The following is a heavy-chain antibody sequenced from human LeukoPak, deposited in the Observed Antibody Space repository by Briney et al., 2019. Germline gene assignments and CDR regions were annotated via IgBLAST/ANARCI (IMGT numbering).Heavy chain of an antibody. CDR3: ARQGWSTGDFRY. V-gene: IGHV4-59*08. CDR2: IYYSGST. J-gene: IGHJ4*02. CDR1: GGSISSYY. D-gene: IGHD7-27*01. Sequence: SETLSLTCAVSGGSISSYYWSWIRQPPGKGLEWIGYIYYSGSTNYNPSLKSRVTISVDTSKNQFSLKLSSVTAADTAVYYCARQGWSTGDFRYWGQGTLVTVSS.